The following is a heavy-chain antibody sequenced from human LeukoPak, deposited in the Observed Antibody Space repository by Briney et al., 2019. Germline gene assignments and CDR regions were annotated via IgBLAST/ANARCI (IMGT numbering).Heavy chain of an antibody. CDR3: ARDRPTDYDILTGRFDP. Sequence: SVKVSCKASGGTFSSYAISWVRQAPGQGLEWMGGIIPIFGTANYAQKFQGRVTITADESTSIAYMELRSLRSEDTAVYYCARDRPTDYDILTGRFDPWGQGTLVTVSS. CDR1: GGTFSSYA. CDR2: IIPIFGTA. J-gene: IGHJ5*02. V-gene: IGHV1-69*01. D-gene: IGHD3-9*01.